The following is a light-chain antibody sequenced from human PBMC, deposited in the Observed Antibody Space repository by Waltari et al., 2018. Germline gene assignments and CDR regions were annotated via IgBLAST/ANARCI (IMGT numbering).Light chain of an antibody. Sequence: QSVLTQPPSVSGAPGPRVTIPCTGSWSNIGAGYDVHWYQQLPGKAPTLLVYGVNTRPPGVPDRFFGSKSGTSASLAIPGLQPEDEADYYCQSYDTSLGVVFGGGTKLTVL. CDR3: QSYDTSLGVV. CDR2: GVN. CDR1: WSNIGAGYD. V-gene: IGLV1-40*01. J-gene: IGLJ2*01.